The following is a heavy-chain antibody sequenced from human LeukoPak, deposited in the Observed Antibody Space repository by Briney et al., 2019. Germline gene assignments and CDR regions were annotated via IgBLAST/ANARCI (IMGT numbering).Heavy chain of an antibody. CDR1: GGSISPYY. Sequence: SETLSLTCTVSGGSISPYYWSWIRQPPGKGLEWIGYIYSSANTNYNPSLKGRVTMSVDTSKNQFSLTLSSVTAADTAVYYCASSIAATITSFDYWGQGTLVTVSS. V-gene: IGHV4-59*08. J-gene: IGHJ4*02. CDR2: IYSSANT. CDR3: ASSIAATITSFDY. D-gene: IGHD5-12*01.